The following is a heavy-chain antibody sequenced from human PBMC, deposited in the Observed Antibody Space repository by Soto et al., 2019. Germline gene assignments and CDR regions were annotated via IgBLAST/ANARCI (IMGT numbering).Heavy chain of an antibody. D-gene: IGHD1-7*01. CDR2: ISYDGSNK. V-gene: IGHV3-30*18. Sequence: LRLSCAASGFTFSSYGMHWVRQAPGKGLEWVAVISYDGSNKYYADSVKGRFTISRDNSKNTLYLQMNSLRAEDTAVYYCAKDHRPLNWNFRDAFDIWGQGTMVTVSS. J-gene: IGHJ3*02. CDR3: AKDHRPLNWNFRDAFDI. CDR1: GFTFSSYG.